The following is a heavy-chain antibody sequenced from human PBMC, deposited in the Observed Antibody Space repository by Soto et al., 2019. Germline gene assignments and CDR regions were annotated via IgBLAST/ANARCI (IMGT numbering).Heavy chain of an antibody. CDR3: AHRRLAYCGGDCYSPEYFQH. V-gene: IGHV2-5*02. D-gene: IGHD2-21*02. CDR2: IYWDDDK. J-gene: IGHJ1*01. CDR1: GFSLSTSGVG. Sequence: QITLKESGPTLVKPTQTLTLTCTFSGFSLSTSGVGVGWIRQPPGKALEWLALIYWDDDKRYSPSLKSRLTITKDTSKNQVVLTMTNMDPVDTATYYCAHRRLAYCGGDCYSPEYFQHWGQGTLVTVSS.